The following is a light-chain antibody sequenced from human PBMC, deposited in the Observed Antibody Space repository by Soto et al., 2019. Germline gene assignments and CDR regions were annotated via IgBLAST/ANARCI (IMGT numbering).Light chain of an antibody. Sequence: DIQMTQSPCTVSASVGDRVTITCRASQSISTWLAWYQQKPGKAPKLLIYSASDLESGVPSRFSGSGFGTEFTLTITSLQPDDFATYYCQQYNSYSTFGPATFGQGTKVDI. CDR1: QSISTW. V-gene: IGKV1-5*03. CDR2: SAS. CDR3: QQYNSYSTFGPAT. J-gene: IGKJ1*01.